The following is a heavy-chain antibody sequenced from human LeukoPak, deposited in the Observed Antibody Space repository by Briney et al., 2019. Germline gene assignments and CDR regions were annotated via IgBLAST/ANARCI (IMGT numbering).Heavy chain of an antibody. CDR2: IYSTGST. CDR1: GGSINFYY. Sequence: PETLSLTCTVSGGSINFYYWSWIRQPAGKGLEWIGRIYSTGSTNCSPSLKSRVTMSVDKSKNQFSLNLSSVTAADTAVYYCARGIADPYSFDSWGQGTLVTVSS. CDR3: ARGIADPYSFDS. V-gene: IGHV4-4*07. D-gene: IGHD6-13*01. J-gene: IGHJ4*02.